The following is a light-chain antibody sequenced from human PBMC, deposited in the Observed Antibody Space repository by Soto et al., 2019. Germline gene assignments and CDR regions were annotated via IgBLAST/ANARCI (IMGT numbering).Light chain of an antibody. CDR2: EVS. J-gene: IGLJ1*01. CDR3: QSYDSSLSGYV. CDR1: SSDVGNYKY. V-gene: IGLV2-14*01. Sequence: QSVLTQPASVSGSPGQSITISCTGTSSDVGNYKYVSWYQQHPGKAPKLMIYEVSNRPSGVSNRFSGSKSGNTASLTISGLQAEDETDYYCQSYDSSLSGYVFGTGTKSPS.